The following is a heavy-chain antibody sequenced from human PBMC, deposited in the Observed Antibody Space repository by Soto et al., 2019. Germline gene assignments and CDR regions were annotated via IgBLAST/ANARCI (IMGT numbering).Heavy chain of an antibody. V-gene: IGHV3-23*01. CDR1: GFTFSNYA. D-gene: IGHD6-19*01. CDR2: ITAYSDST. J-gene: IGHJ5*02. CDR3: AIDPLCNVSDGYPPPGFDP. Sequence: EVHLLESGGGFVQPGGSLRLSCAASGFTFSNYAMHWVRQAPGKGLEWVSAITAYSDSTHYADSVKGRFTISRDSSKKALYLQMDSLRAEDTAVYYCAIDPLCNVSDGYPPPGFDPWGQGTLVTVSS.